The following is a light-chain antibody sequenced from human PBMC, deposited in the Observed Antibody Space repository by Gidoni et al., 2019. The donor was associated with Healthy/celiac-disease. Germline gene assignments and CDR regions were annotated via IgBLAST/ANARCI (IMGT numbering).Light chain of an antibody. V-gene: IGKV3-20*01. Sequence: EIVLTQSPGTLSLSPWERATLSCRASQSVSSSYLAWYQQNPGQAPRLLIYGASSRATGIPDRFSGSGSGTDFTLTISRLEPEDLAVYYCQQYGSSPPNTLGSFGQGTKLEIK. J-gene: IGKJ2*04. CDR3: QQYGSSPPNTLGS. CDR2: GAS. CDR1: QSVSSSY.